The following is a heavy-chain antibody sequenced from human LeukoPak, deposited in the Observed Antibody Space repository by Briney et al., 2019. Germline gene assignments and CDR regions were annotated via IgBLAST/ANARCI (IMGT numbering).Heavy chain of an antibody. V-gene: IGHV3-43*02. J-gene: IGHJ5*02. D-gene: IGHD2-2*01. CDR3: AKDRDCSITSCYPDWFDP. CDR2: ISGDGGST. Sequence: PGGSLRLSCAASGFTFDDYAMHWFRQAPGKGLEWVSLISGDGGSTYYADSVKGRFTTSRDNSKNSLYLQMNSLKTEDTALYYCAKDRDCSITSCYPDWFDPWGQGTLVTVSS. CDR1: GFTFDDYA.